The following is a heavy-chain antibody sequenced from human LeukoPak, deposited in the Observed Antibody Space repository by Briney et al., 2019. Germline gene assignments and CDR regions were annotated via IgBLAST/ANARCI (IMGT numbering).Heavy chain of an antibody. CDR2: IIPIFGTA. J-gene: IGHJ6*03. CDR1: GYTFTSYG. D-gene: IGHD3-3*01. V-gene: IGHV1-69*05. Sequence: SVRVSCKASGYTFTSYGISWVRQAPGQGLEWMGGIIPIFGTANYAQKFQGRVTITTDESTSTAYMELSSLRSEDTAVYYCASGRGLRFLEWLFYMDVWGKGTTVTVSS. CDR3: ASGRGLRFLEWLFYMDV.